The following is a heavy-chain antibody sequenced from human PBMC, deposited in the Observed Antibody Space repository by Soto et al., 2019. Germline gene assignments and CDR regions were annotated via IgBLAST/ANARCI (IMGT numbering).Heavy chain of an antibody. CDR1: GYTFTGYY. CDR3: AREGTIDYYDSSGLPFDF. Sequence: QVQLVQSGAEVKKPGASVKVSCKASGYTFTGYYMHWVRQAPGQGLEWMGWINPNSGGTNYAQKFHGCVTMTRDTFISTAYMELSRLRSDDTAVYYCAREGTIDYYDSSGLPFDFWGQGTLVTVAS. J-gene: IGHJ4*02. CDR2: INPNSGGT. D-gene: IGHD3-22*01. V-gene: IGHV1-2*04.